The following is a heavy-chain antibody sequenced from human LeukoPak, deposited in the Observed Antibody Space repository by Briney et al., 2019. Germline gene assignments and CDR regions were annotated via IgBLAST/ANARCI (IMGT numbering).Heavy chain of an antibody. V-gene: IGHV3-64*05. D-gene: IGHD6-19*01. CDR2: ISSNGGST. CDR1: GFIFITYA. CDR3: VKGSSGWYKDYFDY. Sequence: GGSLRLSCSASGFIFITYAMHWVRQAPGKGLEYVSAISSNGGSTDYADSVKGRFTISRDNSKNTLYVQMSSLRGEDTAVYYCVKGSSGWYKDYFDYWGQGTLVTVSS. J-gene: IGHJ4*02.